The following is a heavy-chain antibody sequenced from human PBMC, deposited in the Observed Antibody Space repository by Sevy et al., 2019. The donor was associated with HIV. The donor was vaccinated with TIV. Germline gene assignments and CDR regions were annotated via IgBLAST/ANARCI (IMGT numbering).Heavy chain of an antibody. Sequence: ASVKVSCKASGYTFTGYYMHWVRQAPGQGLEWMGWINPNSGGTNYAQKFQGRVTMTRDTSISTAYMELSRLRSDDTAVYYCAREVTMLVATYYYYGMDVWGQGTTVTVSS. V-gene: IGHV1-2*02. CDR1: GYTFTGYY. J-gene: IGHJ6*02. D-gene: IGHD3-22*01. CDR3: AREVTMLVATYYYYGMDV. CDR2: INPNSGGT.